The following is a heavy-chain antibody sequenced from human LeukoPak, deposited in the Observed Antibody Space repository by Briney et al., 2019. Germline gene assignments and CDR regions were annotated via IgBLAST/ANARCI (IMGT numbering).Heavy chain of an antibody. V-gene: IGHV1-2*06. CDR2: INPNSGGT. D-gene: IGHD3-3*01. Sequence: ASVKVSCKASGYTFTGYYMHWVRQAPGQGLEWMGRINPNSGGTNYAQKFQGRVTMTRDTSISTAYMELSRLRSDDTAVYYCARVYYDFWSGRPDYWGQGTLVTVSS. CDR1: GYTFTGYY. CDR3: ARVYYDFWSGRPDY. J-gene: IGHJ4*02.